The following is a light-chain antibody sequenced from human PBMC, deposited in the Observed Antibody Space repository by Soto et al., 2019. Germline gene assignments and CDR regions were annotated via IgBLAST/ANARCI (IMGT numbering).Light chain of an antibody. CDR2: DAS. CDR1: QRTSGW. Sequence: DLQMTQSPFTLSAFLGGSVTIXXRASQRTSGWLAWYQQKPGKAPKVXIYDASSLESGVPSRFSGSGSGTEFTLTISSLQPDDFATYYCQQYNSYSRTFGQGTKVDIK. CDR3: QQYNSYSRT. J-gene: IGKJ1*01. V-gene: IGKV1-5*01.